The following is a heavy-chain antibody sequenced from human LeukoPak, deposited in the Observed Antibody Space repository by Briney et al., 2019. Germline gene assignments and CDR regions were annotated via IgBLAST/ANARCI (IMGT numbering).Heavy chain of an antibody. CDR2: ISGSGGST. Sequence: GGSLRLSCAASGFTFSSYAMSWVRQAPGKGLEWVSAISGSGGSTYYADSVKGRFTISRDNSKNTVYLQMIRLRAEDTAVYYCARHGSSREFDCWGQGTLVTVSS. CDR3: ARHGSSREFDC. V-gene: IGHV3-23*01. CDR1: GFTFSSYA. D-gene: IGHD2-2*01. J-gene: IGHJ4*02.